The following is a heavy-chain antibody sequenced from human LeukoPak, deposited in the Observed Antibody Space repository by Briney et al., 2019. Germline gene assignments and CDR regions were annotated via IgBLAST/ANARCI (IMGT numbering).Heavy chain of an antibody. Sequence: SETLSLTCTVSGGSISSYYWSWVRQPPGKGLEWIGYIFYTGSTTYNPSLKSRLTMSMDTSKKQFSLRLSSVTAADTAVYFCARDLGPSRGFDYWGRGTLVTVSS. D-gene: IGHD3-10*01. V-gene: IGHV4-59*01. J-gene: IGHJ4*02. CDR1: GGSISSYY. CDR3: ARDLGPSRGFDY. CDR2: IFYTGST.